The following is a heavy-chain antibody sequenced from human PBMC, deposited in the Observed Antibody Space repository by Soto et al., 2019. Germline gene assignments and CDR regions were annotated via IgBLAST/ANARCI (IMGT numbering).Heavy chain of an antibody. V-gene: IGHV4-30-2*01. Sequence: SETLSLTCAVSGGSISSGGYSCSWIRQPPGKGLEWIGYIYHSVSTYYNPSLKSRVTISVYRSTNQFSLKLSSVTAADTAVYYCAREIAVARSNWLDAWGQGTRVTVSS. CDR2: IYHSVST. J-gene: IGHJ5*02. CDR1: GGSISSGGYS. D-gene: IGHD6-19*01. CDR3: AREIAVARSNWLDA.